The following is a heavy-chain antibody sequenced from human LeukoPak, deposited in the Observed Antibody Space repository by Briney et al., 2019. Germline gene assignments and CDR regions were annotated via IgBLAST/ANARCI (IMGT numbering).Heavy chain of an antibody. V-gene: IGHV3-53*01. CDR1: GFTVSSNY. CDR3: ARESIVVVPAAKANYYYYYMDV. D-gene: IGHD2-2*01. J-gene: IGHJ6*03. Sequence: GGSLRLSCAASGFTVSSNYMSWVRQAPGKGLEWVSVIYSGGSTYYADSVKGRFTISRDNSKNTLYLQMNSLRAEDTAVYYCARESIVVVPAAKANYYYYYMDVWGKGTTVTVSS. CDR2: IYSGGST.